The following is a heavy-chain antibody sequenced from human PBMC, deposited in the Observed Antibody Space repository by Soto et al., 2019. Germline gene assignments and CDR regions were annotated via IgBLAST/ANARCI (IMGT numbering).Heavy chain of an antibody. Sequence: EVQLVESGGGLVQPGGSLRLSCSASGFTFSNYAMHWVRQAPGKGLEYVSVISSNGGNTYYADSVKGRFTISRDNSKNALYRQMSSLRAEDTAVYYCVKTGYSGYDWGYWCLGAGVTVTS. V-gene: IGHV3-64D*06. CDR1: GFTFSNYA. CDR3: VKTGYSGYDWGY. D-gene: IGHD5-12*01. CDR2: ISSNGGNT. J-gene: IGHJ4*02.